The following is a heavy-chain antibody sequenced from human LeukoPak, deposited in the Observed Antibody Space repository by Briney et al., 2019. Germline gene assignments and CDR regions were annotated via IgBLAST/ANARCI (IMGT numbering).Heavy chain of an antibody. CDR2: ISSSGSTI. J-gene: IGHJ4*02. V-gene: IGHV3-48*03. D-gene: IGHD5-18*01. CDR1: GFTFSSYE. CDR3: ARESQIGYSYGNNYFDY. Sequence: AGSLRLSRAASGFTFSSYEMNWVRQAPGKGLEWVSYISSSGSTIYYADSVKGRFTISRDNAKNSLYLQMNSLRAEDTAVYYCARESQIGYSYGNNYFDYWGQGTLVTVSS.